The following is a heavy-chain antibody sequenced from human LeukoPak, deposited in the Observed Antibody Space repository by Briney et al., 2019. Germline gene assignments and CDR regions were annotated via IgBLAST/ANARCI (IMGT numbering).Heavy chain of an antibody. V-gene: IGHV1-69*13. Sequence: SVKVSCKASGGTFSSYAISWVRQAPGQGLEWMGGIIPIFGTANYAQRFQGRVTITADESTSTAYMELSSLRSEDTAVYYCARVAFYDSSGYSNYFDHWGQGTLVTVSS. CDR3: ARVAFYDSSGYSNYFDH. CDR2: IIPIFGTA. D-gene: IGHD3-22*01. CDR1: GGTFSSYA. J-gene: IGHJ4*02.